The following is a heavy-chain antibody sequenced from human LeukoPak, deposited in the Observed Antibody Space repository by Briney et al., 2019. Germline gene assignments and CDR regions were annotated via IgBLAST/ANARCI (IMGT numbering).Heavy chain of an antibody. V-gene: IGHV3-21*01. CDR1: GFTFSSHS. Sequence: GGSLRLSCAASGFTFSSHSMNWVRQAPGKGMEWVSSITSSSSYIFYADSVEGRFTISRDNAKNSLYLQMNSLRAEDTAVYYCARDLVVVTGIPGYYYGMDVWGQGTTVTVSS. CDR2: ITSSSSYI. J-gene: IGHJ6*02. D-gene: IGHD2-21*02. CDR3: ARDLVVVTGIPGYYYGMDV.